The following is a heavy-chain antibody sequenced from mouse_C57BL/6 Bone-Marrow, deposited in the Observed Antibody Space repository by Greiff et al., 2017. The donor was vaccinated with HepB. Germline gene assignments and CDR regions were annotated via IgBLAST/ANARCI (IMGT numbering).Heavy chain of an antibody. V-gene: IGHV5-6*02. CDR1: GFAFSTSG. J-gene: IGHJ2*01. CDR3: ARDRFDFYFDY. Sequence: EVMLVESGGDLVKPGGSLKLSCAASGFAFSTSGMSWVRQTPDKRLEWVATINTGGSYTYYAYNVRGRFTISRDTAKNTLFLLMSSLKSEDSAIYYCARDRFDFYFDYWGQGTTLTGSS. CDR2: INTGGSYT. D-gene: IGHD2-14*01.